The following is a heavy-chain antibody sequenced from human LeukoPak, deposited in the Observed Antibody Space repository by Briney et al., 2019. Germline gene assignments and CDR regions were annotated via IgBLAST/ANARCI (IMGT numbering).Heavy chain of an antibody. CDR3: AKEREYSSGWSPSTFDY. CDR1: VLTLSSYA. D-gene: IGHD6-19*01. Sequence: PGGALRVSCAASVLTLSSYAMSWVRQAPGKGLEWVSAISGSGGSTYYADSVKSRFTISRDNSKNTLYLQMNSLRAEDTAVYYCAKEREYSSGWSPSTFDYWGQGTLVTVSS. J-gene: IGHJ4*02. V-gene: IGHV3-23*01. CDR2: ISGSGGST.